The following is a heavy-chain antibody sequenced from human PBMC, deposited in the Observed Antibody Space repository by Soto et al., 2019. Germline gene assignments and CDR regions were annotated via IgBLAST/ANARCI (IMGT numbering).Heavy chain of an antibody. CDR2: IYWDDDK. CDR3: ARRRQQLVPPVFFAY. J-gene: IGHJ4*02. CDR1: GFSLSTSGVG. D-gene: IGHD6-13*01. Sequence: QITLKESGPTLVKPTQTLTLTCTFSGFSLSTSGVGVGWIRQPTGKALEWLALIYWDDDKRYSPSLKSRLTITKDNSKNQVVLTMPNMAPVDTATYYCARRRQQLVPPVFFAYWVQGTLVTVSS. V-gene: IGHV2-5*02.